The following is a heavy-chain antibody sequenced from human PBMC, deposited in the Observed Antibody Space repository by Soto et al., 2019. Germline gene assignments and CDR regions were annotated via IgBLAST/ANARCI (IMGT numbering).Heavy chain of an antibody. CDR2: ISGGGRPI. Sequence: EVQLVESGGGSVQPGGSLRLSCAASGFTFSTFSMNWVRQAPGRGLEWISYISGGGRPISYADSVKGRFTISRDNAKKSLYLQMDSLTDEDTAVYYCASDLGWAFDSWGQGTLVTVSS. CDR1: GFTFSTFS. V-gene: IGHV3-48*02. D-gene: IGHD6-19*01. CDR3: ASDLGWAFDS. J-gene: IGHJ4*02.